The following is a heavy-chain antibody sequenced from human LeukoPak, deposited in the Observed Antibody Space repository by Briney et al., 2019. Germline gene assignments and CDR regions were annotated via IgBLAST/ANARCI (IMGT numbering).Heavy chain of an antibody. J-gene: IGHJ5*02. D-gene: IGHD3-10*01. CDR2: IYPGDSDT. CDR1: GYSFTSYW. CDR3: ARWGHYGSGSYNNWFDP. V-gene: IGHV5-51*01. Sequence: GASLQISCKGSGYSFTSYWIGWVRQLPGKGLEWMGIIYPGDSDTRYSPSFQGQVTISADKSISTAYLQWSSLKASDTAMYYCARWGHYGSGSYNNWFDPWGQGTLVTVSS.